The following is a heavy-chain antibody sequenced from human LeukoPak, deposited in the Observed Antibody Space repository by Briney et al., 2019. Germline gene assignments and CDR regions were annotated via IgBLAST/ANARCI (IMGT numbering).Heavy chain of an antibody. CDR1: GYTFTSFG. V-gene: IGHV1-18*01. Sequence: EASVKVSCKASGYTFTSFGISWVRQAPGQGLEWMGWISVYNGNTKYAQNFQGRVTMTTDTSTSAAYMDLRSLRSDDTAVYYCARDGQRRDGYNFVDYWGQGTLVTVSS. CDR2: ISVYNGNT. CDR3: ARDGQRRDGYNFVDY. D-gene: IGHD5-24*01. J-gene: IGHJ4*02.